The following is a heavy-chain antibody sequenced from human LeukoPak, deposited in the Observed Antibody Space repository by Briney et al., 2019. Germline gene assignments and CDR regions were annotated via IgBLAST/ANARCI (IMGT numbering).Heavy chain of an antibody. D-gene: IGHD3-10*01. CDR1: GFTFSSYS. J-gene: IGHJ4*02. CDR2: ISSSSSYI. Sequence: PGGSLRLSCAASGFTFSSYSMNWVRQAPGKGLEWVSSISSSSSYIYYADSVKGRFTISRDNAKNSLYLQMNSLRAEDTAVYYCARVSGDGFYYFDYWGQGTLVTVSS. V-gene: IGHV3-21*01. CDR3: ARVSGDGFYYFDY.